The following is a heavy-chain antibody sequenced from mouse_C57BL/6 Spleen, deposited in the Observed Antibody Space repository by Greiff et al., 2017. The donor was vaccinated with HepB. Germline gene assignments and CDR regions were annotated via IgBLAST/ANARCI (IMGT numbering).Heavy chain of an antibody. D-gene: IGHD2-4*01. J-gene: IGHJ1*03. V-gene: IGHV1-80*01. CDR2: IYPGDGDT. CDR1: GYAFSSYW. Sequence: QVQLKESGAELVKPGASVKISCKASGYAFSSYWMNWVKQRPGKGLEWIGQIYPGDGDTNYNGKFKGKATLTADKSSSTAYMQLSSLTSEDSAVYFCARSWDYDWYFDVWGTGTTVTVSS. CDR3: ARSWDYDWYFDV.